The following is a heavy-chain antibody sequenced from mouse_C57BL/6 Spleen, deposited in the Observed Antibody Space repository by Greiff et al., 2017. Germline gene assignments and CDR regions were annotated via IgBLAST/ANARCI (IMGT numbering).Heavy chain of an antibody. CDR3: ASLYSNYPFDV. CDR2: IYPGDGDT. V-gene: IGHV1-82*01. D-gene: IGHD2-5*01. Sequence: QVTLKESGPELVKPGASVKISCKASGYAFSSSWMNWVKQRPGKGLEWIGRIYPGDGDTNYNGKFKGKATLTADKSSSTAYMQLSSLTSEDSAVYFCASLYSNYPFDVWGTGTTVTVSS. CDR1: GYAFSSSW. J-gene: IGHJ1*03.